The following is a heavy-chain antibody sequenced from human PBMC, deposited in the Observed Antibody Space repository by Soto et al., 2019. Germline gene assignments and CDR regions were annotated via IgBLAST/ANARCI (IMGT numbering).Heavy chain of an antibody. V-gene: IGHV4-34*01. CDR2: INHSGST. CDR1: GGSFSGYY. J-gene: IGHJ6*02. Sequence: QVQLQQWGAGLLKPSETLSLTCAVYGGSFSGYYWSWIRQPPGKGLEWIGEINHSGSTNYNPSLKSRVTISVDTSKNQFSLKLSSVTAPDTAVYYCASINWNDTYYGMDVWGQGTTVTVSS. D-gene: IGHD1-20*01. CDR3: ASINWNDTYYGMDV.